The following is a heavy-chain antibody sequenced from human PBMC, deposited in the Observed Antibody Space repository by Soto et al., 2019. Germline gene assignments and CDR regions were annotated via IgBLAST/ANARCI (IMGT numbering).Heavy chain of an antibody. J-gene: IGHJ6*02. CDR2: VYYGGAT. CDR3: AKVMGDWGTYYYYYGMDV. V-gene: IGHV4-61*01. CDR1: GGSVSSGSYY. Sequence: QVQLQESGPGLVKPSETLSLTCTVSGGSVSSGSYYWSWIRQPPGKVLEWIGYVYYGGATNYNPSRKSRVTISVDTSKNQFSLKLSSVTAADTAIYYCAKVMGDWGTYYYYYGMDVWGLGTTVTVSS. D-gene: IGHD3-16*01.